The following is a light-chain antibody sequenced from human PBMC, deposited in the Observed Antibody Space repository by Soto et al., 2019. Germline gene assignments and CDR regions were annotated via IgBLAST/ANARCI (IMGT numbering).Light chain of an antibody. V-gene: IGKV3D-15*01. J-gene: IGKJ1*01. CDR3: QQYYKCLSWT. CDR2: GAS. Sequence: IVMTQSPATLSAYAGERATLYCRASQNVGSNLAWYQQTPGRAPRHLIYGASTRATGIPARFSGSGSRTECTLSISNLHSDDIACYFLQQYYKCLSWTFGQGT. CDR1: QNVGSN.